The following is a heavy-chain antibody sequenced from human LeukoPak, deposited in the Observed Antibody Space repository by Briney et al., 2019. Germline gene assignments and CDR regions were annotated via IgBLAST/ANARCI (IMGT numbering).Heavy chain of an antibody. CDR2: ISYSGTT. V-gene: IGHV4-39*01. D-gene: IGHD6-13*01. CDR3: ARHILFAPAGSGFDP. J-gene: IGHJ5*02. CDR1: GGSISSSSYH. Sequence: PSETLSLTCTVSGGSISSSSYHWGWIRQPPGKGLEWIGSISYSGTTYSNPSLKSRVTMSVDTSENQFSLKLRSVTAADTAVYYCARHILFAPAGSGFDPWGQGTLVTVSS.